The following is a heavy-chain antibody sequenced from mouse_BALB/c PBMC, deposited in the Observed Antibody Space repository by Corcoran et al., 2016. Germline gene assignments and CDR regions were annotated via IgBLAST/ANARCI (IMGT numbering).Heavy chain of an antibody. V-gene: IGHV14-3*02. D-gene: IGHD2-1*01. CDR2: IDPANGNT. CDR3: ARGNYTLAWFDY. CDR1: GFNIKDTY. J-gene: IGHJ3*01. Sequence: EVQLQQSGAELVKPGASVKLSCTASGFNIKDTYMHWVKQRPEQGLEWIGRIDPANGNTKYDPKFQGKATITADTSSNTAYLQLSSLTSEDTAVYYCARGNYTLAWFDYWGQGTLVTVSA.